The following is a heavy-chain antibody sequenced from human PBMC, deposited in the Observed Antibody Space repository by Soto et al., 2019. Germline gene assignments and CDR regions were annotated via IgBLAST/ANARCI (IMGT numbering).Heavy chain of an antibody. CDR3: AAARGYSGYDTGGLDY. V-gene: IGHV3-30-3*01. J-gene: IGHJ4*02. D-gene: IGHD5-12*01. CDR2: ISYDGSNK. CDR1: GFTFSSYA. Sequence: GGSLRLSCAASGFTFSSYAMHWVHQAPGKGLEWVAVISYDGSNKYYADSVKGRFTISRDNSKNTLYLQMNSLRAEDTAVYYCAAARGYSGYDTGGLDYWGQGTLVTVSS.